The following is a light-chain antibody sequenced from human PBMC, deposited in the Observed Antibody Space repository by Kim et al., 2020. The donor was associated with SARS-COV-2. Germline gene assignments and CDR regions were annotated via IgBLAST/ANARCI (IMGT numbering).Light chain of an antibody. J-gene: IGKJ5*01. V-gene: IGKV1-33*01. CDR1: QVIKNL. Sequence: ASVGDRVAISCQASQVIKNLLDWYQQKPGKAPKLLIYDTSNLETGVPYRYSGSGSETDFTFIISSLQPEDIASYYCQQYRNLTSTFGQGTRLEIK. CDR2: DTS. CDR3: QQYRNLTST.